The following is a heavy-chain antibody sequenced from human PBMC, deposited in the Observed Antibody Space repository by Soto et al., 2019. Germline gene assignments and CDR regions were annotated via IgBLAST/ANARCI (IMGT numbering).Heavy chain of an antibody. CDR1: GGSISSYY. Sequence: SETLSLTCTVSGGSISSYYWSWIRHPPGNGLEWIGYIYYSGSTNYNPSLKSRVTISVDTSKNQFSLNLSSVTAADTAVYYCGRDQRGMDVWDKGTTVIVSS. D-gene: IGHD2-2*01. CDR2: IYYSGST. V-gene: IGHV4-59*01. CDR3: GRDQRGMDV. J-gene: IGHJ6*04.